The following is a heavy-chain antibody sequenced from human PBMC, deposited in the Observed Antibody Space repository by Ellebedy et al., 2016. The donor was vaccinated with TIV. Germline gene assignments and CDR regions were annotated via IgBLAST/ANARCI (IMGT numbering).Heavy chain of an antibody. CDR2: ITSSGTDI. Sequence: GESLKISXAASRFTFSSYTMNWVRQAPGKGLEWVSSITSSGTDIYYADSAKGRFTISRDNAKNSLYLQMNSLRVEDTAVYYCARGVGGTSLNWFDPWGQGTLVTVSS. V-gene: IGHV3-21*01. J-gene: IGHJ5*02. D-gene: IGHD3-16*01. CDR3: ARGVGGTSLNWFDP. CDR1: RFTFSSYT.